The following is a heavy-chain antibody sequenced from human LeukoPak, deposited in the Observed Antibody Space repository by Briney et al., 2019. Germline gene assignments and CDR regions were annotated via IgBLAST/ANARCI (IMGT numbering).Heavy chain of an antibody. D-gene: IGHD5/OR15-5a*01. CDR2: ISAYNGNT. J-gene: IGHJ4*02. V-gene: IGHV1-18*01. CDR1: GYTFTSYG. CDR3: ARSASIESVGEFDY. Sequence: ASVTVSFKASGYTFTSYGISWVRQAPGQGLEWMGWISAYNGNTNYAQKLQGRVTMTTDTSTSTAYMELKSLRSDDTAVYYCARSASIESVGEFDYWGQGTLVTVSS.